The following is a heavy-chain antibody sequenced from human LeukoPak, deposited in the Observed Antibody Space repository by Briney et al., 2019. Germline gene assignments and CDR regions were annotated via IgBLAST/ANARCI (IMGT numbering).Heavy chain of an antibody. CDR1: GLILDTYS. CDR2: ISVSGST. Sequence: PGGSLRLSCEASGLILDTYSMIWVRQAPGKGLEYIAYISVSGSTDYADSVKGRYTISRDGAKNWLYLQMNRLRGEDTAVYYCTRDRKSGSYQGGFDPWGQGTLVTVSS. CDR3: TRDRKSGSYQGGFDP. V-gene: IGHV3-48*04. D-gene: IGHD1-26*01. J-gene: IGHJ5*02.